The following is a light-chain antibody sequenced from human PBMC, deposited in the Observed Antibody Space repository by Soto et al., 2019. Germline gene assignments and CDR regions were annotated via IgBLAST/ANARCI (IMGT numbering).Light chain of an antibody. Sequence: QSALTQPRSVSGSPGQSVTISCTGSSSDVGGYDFVSWYQQHPGKAPKLMISDVSERPSGVPDRFSGSKSANTASLTISGLQAEDEADYYCCSYAGTYTLVFGGGTKPPS. J-gene: IGLJ3*02. V-gene: IGLV2-11*01. CDR2: DVS. CDR1: SSDVGGYDF. CDR3: CSYAGTYTLV.